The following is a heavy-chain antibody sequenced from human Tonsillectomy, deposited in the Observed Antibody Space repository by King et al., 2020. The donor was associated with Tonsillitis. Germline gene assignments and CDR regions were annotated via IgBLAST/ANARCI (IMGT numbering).Heavy chain of an antibody. V-gene: IGHV4-39*01. J-gene: IGHJ3*02. CDR3: ATPRPYNWGALNDGSRRAFDI. D-gene: IGHD1-1*01. CDR1: GGSINSSSYF. Sequence: QLQESGPGMVKPSETLTLTCTVSGGSINSSSYFWGWIRQPPGKGLEWIGSIYYSGDTYYKPSLKSRVTFSVDTSKNQFSLRLSSVTAADTAVYYCATPRPYNWGALNDGSRRAFDIWGQGTMVTVSS. CDR2: IYYSGDT.